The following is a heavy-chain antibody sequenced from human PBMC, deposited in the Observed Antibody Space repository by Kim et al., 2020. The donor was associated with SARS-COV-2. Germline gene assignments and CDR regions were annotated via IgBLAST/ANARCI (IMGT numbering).Heavy chain of an antibody. J-gene: IGHJ4*02. Sequence: SETLSLTCTVSGGSISSGGYYWSWIRQHPGKGLEWIGYIYYSGSTYYNPSLKSRVTISVDTSKNQFSLKLSSVTAADTAVYYCARATTLLWFGVLVVYYFGYWGQETLVTV. CDR2: IYYSGST. CDR1: GGSISSGGYY. CDR3: ARATTLLWFGVLVVYYFGY. V-gene: IGHV4-31*03. D-gene: IGHD3-10*01.